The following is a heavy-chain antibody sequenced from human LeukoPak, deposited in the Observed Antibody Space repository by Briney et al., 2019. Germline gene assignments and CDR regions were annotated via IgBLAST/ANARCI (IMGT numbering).Heavy chain of an antibody. D-gene: IGHD6-13*01. CDR3: ARVLVLGGVGEQQLEY. CDR2: INPSGGST. V-gene: IGHV1-46*01. Sequence: ASVKVSCKASGYTFTSYYMHWVRQAPGQGLEWMGIINPSGGSTSYAQKFQGRVTMTRDTSTSTVYMELSSLRSEDTAVYYCARVLVLGGVGEQQLEYWGQGTLVTVSS. J-gene: IGHJ4*02. CDR1: GYTFTSYY.